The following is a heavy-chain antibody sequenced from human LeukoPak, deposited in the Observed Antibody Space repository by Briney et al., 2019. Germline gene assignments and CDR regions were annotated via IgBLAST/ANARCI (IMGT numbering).Heavy chain of an antibody. J-gene: IGHJ4*02. Sequence: GGSLRLSCAASGFTFSSYAMHWVRQAPGKGLEWVAVISYDGSNKYYADSVKGRFTISRDNSKNTLYLQMNSLRAEDTAVYYCARHAPKYYYGSGSYSDYWGQGTLATVSS. V-gene: IGHV3-30*04. D-gene: IGHD3-10*01. CDR3: ARHAPKYYYGSGSYSDY. CDR1: GFTFSSYA. CDR2: ISYDGSNK.